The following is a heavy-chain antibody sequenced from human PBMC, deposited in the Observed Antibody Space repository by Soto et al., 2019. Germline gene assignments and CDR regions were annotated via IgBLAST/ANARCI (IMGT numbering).Heavy chain of an antibody. CDR3: ARDIGEYYFDY. CDR1: GYIFTNYG. V-gene: IGHV1-18*04. J-gene: IGHJ4*02. Sequence: ASVKVSCKASGYIFTNYGINWVRPAPGQGLEWMGWISAYHGNTNYAQKVQGRVTMTTDTSTSTAYMELRSLRSDDTAVYYCARDIGEYYFDYWGQGILVTVSS. CDR2: ISAYHGNT. D-gene: IGHD1-26*01.